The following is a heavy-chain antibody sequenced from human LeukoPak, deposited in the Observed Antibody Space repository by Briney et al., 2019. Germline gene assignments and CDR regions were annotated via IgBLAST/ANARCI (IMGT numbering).Heavy chain of an antibody. CDR2: IKQDGSEK. D-gene: IGHD2-2*01. CDR3: ARGRCSSASCFFDY. J-gene: IGHJ4*02. V-gene: IGHV3-7*01. CDR1: GFTFSIYW. Sequence: GGSLRLSCAASGFTFSIYWMSWVRQAPGKGREWVANIKQDGSEKYYVDSVKGRFTISRDNAKNSLSLQMNSLRAEDTAVYYCARGRCSSASCFFDYWGQGTLVTVSS.